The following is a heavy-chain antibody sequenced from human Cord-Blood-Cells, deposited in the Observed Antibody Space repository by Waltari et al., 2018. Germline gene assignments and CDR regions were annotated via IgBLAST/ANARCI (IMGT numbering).Heavy chain of an antibody. CDR1: GFTVSSNY. J-gene: IGHJ4*02. Sequence: EVQLVESGGGLIQPGGSLRLSCAASGFTVSSNYMSWVRQAPGKGRGWVSFIYSGGSTYYADSVKGRFTISRDNSKNTLYLQMNSLRAEDTAVYYCAREGANWAHYFDYWGQGTLVTVSS. V-gene: IGHV3-53*01. D-gene: IGHD7-27*01. CDR2: IYSGGST. CDR3: AREGANWAHYFDY.